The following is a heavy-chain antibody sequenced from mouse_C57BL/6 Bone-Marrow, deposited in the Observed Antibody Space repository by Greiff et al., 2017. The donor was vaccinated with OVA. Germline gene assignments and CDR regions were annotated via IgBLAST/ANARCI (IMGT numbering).Heavy chain of an antibody. Sequence: EVHLVESGPELVKPGASVKMSCKASGYTFTSYVMHWVKQKPGQGLEWIGYIYPYNDGTKYNEKFKGKATLTSDKSSSTAYMELSSLTSEDSAVYYCVCPVCGGYYGPAWFAYWGQGTLVTVSA. CDR2: IYPYNDGT. CDR1: GYTFTSYV. D-gene: IGHD1-1*01. CDR3: VCPVCGGYYGPAWFAY. V-gene: IGHV1-14*01. J-gene: IGHJ3*01.